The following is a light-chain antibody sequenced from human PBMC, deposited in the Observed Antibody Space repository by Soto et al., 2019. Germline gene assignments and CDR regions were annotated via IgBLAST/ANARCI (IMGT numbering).Light chain of an antibody. J-gene: IGKJ3*01. CDR2: AAS. V-gene: IGKV1-8*01. CDR1: QGISSY. Sequence: AIRMTQSPSSLSASTGDRVTITWRASQGISSYLAWYQQKPVKAPKLLIYAASTLQSGVPSRFSGSGSVTDFTLTISCLQSEDFATYYCQQYYSYPFTFGPGTKVDIK. CDR3: QQYYSYPFT.